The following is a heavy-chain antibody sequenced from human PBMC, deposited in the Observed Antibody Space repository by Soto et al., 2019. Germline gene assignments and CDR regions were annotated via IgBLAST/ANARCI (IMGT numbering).Heavy chain of an antibody. V-gene: IGHV4-34*01. CDR3: ARPRGQWLGPYYFDY. CDR2: INHSGST. D-gene: IGHD6-19*01. J-gene: IGHJ4*02. Sequence: QVQLQQWGAGLLKPSETLSLTCAVYGGSFSGYYWSWIRQPPGKGLEWLGEINHSGSTNYNPSLKSRVTISVDTSKNQFSLKLSSVTAADTAVYYCARPRGQWLGPYYFDYWGQGTLVTVSS. CDR1: GGSFSGYY.